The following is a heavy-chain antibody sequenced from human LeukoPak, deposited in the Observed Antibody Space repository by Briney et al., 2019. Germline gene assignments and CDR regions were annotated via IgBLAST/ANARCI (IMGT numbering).Heavy chain of an antibody. V-gene: IGHV3-49*04. J-gene: IGHJ4*02. CDR2: IRSKAYGGTT. CDR1: GFTFGDYA. Sequence: PGGSLRLSCTASGFTFGDYAMSWVRQAPGKGLEWVGFIRSKAYGGTTEYAASVKGRFTISRDDSKSIAYLQMNSLKTEDTAVYYCTRAAAAVSDYWGQRTLVTVYS. D-gene: IGHD6-13*01. CDR3: TRAAAAVSDY.